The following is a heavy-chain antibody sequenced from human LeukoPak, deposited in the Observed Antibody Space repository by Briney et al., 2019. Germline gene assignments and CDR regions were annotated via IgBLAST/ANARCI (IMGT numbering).Heavy chain of an antibody. CDR3: AREGPSPGYAPHAFDI. D-gene: IGHD3-9*01. CDR2: IIPIFGTT. V-gene: IGHV1-69*05. CDR1: GGTFSRYA. J-gene: IGHJ3*02. Sequence: GASVKVSCKASGGTFSRYAISWVRQAPGQGLEWMGGIIPIFGTTNYGQKFQGRVTITTDESTSTAYMELSSLRSEDTAVYYCAREGPSPGYAPHAFDIWGQGTMVTVSS.